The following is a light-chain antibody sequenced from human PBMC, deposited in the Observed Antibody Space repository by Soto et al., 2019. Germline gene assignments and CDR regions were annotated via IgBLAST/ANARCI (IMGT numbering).Light chain of an antibody. CDR2: DAS. CDR3: QQRSDWPWT. J-gene: IGKJ1*01. Sequence: EIVLTQSPATLSLSPGERATLSCRASQGVNNFLAWYQQTPGQAPRLLIYDASNRATGIPARFSGSGSGTDFTLTISSLEPEDFAVYYCQQRSDWPWTFGQGTKVEIK. V-gene: IGKV3-11*01. CDR1: QGVNNF.